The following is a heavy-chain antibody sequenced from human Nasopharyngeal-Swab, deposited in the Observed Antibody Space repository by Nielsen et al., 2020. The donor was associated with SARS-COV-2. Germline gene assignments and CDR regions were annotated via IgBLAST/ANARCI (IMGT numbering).Heavy chain of an antibody. CDR3: ARDGLDYDFWSAYFMDV. J-gene: IGHJ6*02. Sequence: GSLRLSCAASGFTFNNYNFNWARQAPGKGLEWVSSISSSSSYIYYADSVKGRFTISRDNAKNSLYLQMNSLRAEDTAVYYCARDGLDYDFWSAYFMDVWGQGTTVTVSS. CDR1: GFTFNNYN. V-gene: IGHV3-21*01. D-gene: IGHD3-3*01. CDR2: ISSSSSYI.